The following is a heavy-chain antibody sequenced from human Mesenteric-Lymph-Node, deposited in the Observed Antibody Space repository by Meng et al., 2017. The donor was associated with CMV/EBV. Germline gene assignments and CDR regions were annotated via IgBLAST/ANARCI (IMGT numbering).Heavy chain of an antibody. CDR2: KSDSGSA. CDR1: YRGYY. J-gene: IGHJ4*02. V-gene: IGHV4-34*01. CDR3: ARGKYYYGSGSYYNKDYFDY. D-gene: IGHD3-10*01. Sequence: YRGYYWSWSSQTPRKGQEWNRGKSDSGSANYNPTLKSQVTISIDTSKNQFSMKLSSVTAADTAVYYCARGKYYYGSGSYYNKDYFDYWGQGTLVTVSS.